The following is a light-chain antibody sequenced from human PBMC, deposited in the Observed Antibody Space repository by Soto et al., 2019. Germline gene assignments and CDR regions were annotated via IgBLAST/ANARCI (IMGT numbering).Light chain of an antibody. V-gene: IGKV3-20*01. J-gene: IGKJ4*01. CDR2: GAS. CDR1: QSVTNY. CDR3: QQYGDSPLT. Sequence: EIVLTQSPGTLSLSPGERVTLSCRASQSVTNYLAWYQQKTGQSPRLLVYGASSRATGIPDRFSGSGSGTDFTLTISRLEPEDFAVYHCQQYGDSPLTFGGGTKVEIK.